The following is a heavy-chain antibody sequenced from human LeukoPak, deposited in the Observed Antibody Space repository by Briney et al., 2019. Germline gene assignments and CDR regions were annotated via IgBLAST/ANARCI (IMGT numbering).Heavy chain of an antibody. Sequence: EASVKVSCKVSGYTLTELSMHWVRQAPGKGLEWMGGFDPEDGETIYAQKFQGRVTMTEDTSTDTAYMELSSLRSEDTAVYYCARDRCINGVCYRENDYWGQGTLVTVSS. J-gene: IGHJ4*02. CDR2: FDPEDGET. V-gene: IGHV1-24*01. CDR3: ARDRCINGVCYRENDY. D-gene: IGHD2-8*01. CDR1: GYTLTELS.